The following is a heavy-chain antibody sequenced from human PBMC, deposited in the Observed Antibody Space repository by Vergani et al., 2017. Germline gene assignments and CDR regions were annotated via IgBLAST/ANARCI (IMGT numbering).Heavy chain of an antibody. J-gene: IGHJ6*02. CDR1: GGSISSGSYY. V-gene: IGHV4-61*02. D-gene: IGHD2-2*01. Sequence: QVQLQESGPGLVKPSQTLSLTCTVSGGSISSGSYYWSWIRQPAGTILEWIGRIYISGSTNYNPTLKSRVTISVDTSKNHFSLKLSSVTAADTAVYYCARLPVVPAAMKAYGMDVWGQGTTVTVSS. CDR3: ARLPVVPAAMKAYGMDV. CDR2: IYISGST.